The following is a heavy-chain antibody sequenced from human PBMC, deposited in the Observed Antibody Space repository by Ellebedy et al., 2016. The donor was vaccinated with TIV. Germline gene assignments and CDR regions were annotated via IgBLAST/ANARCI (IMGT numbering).Heavy chain of an antibody. CDR2: IYPGDSDT. Sequence: GESLKISXKGSGYSFTSYWIGWVRQMPGKGLEWMGIIYPGDSDTRYSPSFQGQVTISADKSINTAYLQWSSLKASDTAMYYCARREGFVAATEADYFDYWGQGTLVTVSS. J-gene: IGHJ4*02. CDR3: ARREGFVAATEADYFDY. D-gene: IGHD2-15*01. V-gene: IGHV5-51*01. CDR1: GYSFTSYW.